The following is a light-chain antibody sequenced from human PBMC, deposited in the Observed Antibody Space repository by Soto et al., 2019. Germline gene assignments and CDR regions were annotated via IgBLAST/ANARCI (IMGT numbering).Light chain of an antibody. V-gene: IGLV2-14*01. CDR1: SSDVGGYNY. CDR3: SSYTSSSTRV. Sequence: QSALTQPASVSGSPGQSITISCTGTSSDVGGYNYVSWYQQHPGKAPKLMIYDVSNRPSGVSNRFSGSKSGNTASLTIYGLQAEDEADYYCSSYTSSSTRVFGGGTKLTV. CDR2: DVS. J-gene: IGLJ2*01.